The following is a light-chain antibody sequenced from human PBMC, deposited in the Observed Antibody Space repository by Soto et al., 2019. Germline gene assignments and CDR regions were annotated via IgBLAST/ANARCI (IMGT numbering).Light chain of an antibody. J-gene: IGKJ3*01. V-gene: IGKV1-27*01. Sequence: DIKMTQSPTSLSASVGDRVTITCRASQDIRNFVAWYQQKPGKAPKLLIYAASTLQSGVPSRFSGSGSGTDFTLTINSLQPEDVATYSCQKYSGVPVFGPGTKVEIK. CDR1: QDIRNF. CDR3: QKYSGVPV. CDR2: AAS.